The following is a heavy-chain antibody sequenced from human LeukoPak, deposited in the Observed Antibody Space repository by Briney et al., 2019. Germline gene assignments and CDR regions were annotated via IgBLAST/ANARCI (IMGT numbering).Heavy chain of an antibody. CDR2: IGPYNGNT. CDR1: GYTFTNYG. D-gene: IGHD3-22*01. J-gene: IGHJ4*02. Sequence: ASVKDSCKTSGYTFTNYGISWVRQAPGQGLEWMRWIGPYNGNTNYAQKFQGRVTLTTDTSTSTAHMELRSLRSDDTALYYCARRIYYYYTSGHGAFDYWGQGTLVTVSS. V-gene: IGHV1-18*01. CDR3: ARRIYYYYTSGHGAFDY.